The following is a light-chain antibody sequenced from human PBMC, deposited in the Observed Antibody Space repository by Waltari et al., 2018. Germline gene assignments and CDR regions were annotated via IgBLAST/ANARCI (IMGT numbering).Light chain of an antibody. V-gene: IGLV2-14*03. CDR2: DVT. Sequence: QSALTQPASVSGSPGQSITLSCSGTSSDVGSYNYVSWYQQHPGPPPKPLLYDVTKRPSGVSGRFSGSKSGNPASLTISGLQPEDEADYFCSSYTPTSILVFGGGTKLTV. CDR1: SSDVGSYNY. J-gene: IGLJ2*01. CDR3: SSYTPTSILV.